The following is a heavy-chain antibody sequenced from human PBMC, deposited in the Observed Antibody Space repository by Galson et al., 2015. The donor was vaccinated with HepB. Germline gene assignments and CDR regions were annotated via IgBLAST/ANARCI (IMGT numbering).Heavy chain of an antibody. CDR1: GFTFSSYA. CDR3: AKDLGVRGVITGLFDY. V-gene: IGHV3-23*01. J-gene: IGHJ4*02. Sequence: SLRLSCAASGFTFSSYAMSWVRQAPGKGLEWVSAISGSGGSTCYADSVKGRFTISRDNSKNTLYLQMNSLRAEDTAVYYCAKDLGVRGVITGLFDYWGQGTLVTVSS. D-gene: IGHD3-10*01. CDR2: ISGSGGST.